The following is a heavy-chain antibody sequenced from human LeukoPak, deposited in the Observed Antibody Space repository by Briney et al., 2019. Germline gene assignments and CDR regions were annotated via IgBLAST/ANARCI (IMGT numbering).Heavy chain of an antibody. Sequence: SETLSLTCTVSGGSISSYYWSWIRQPAGKGLEWIGRIYTSGSTNYNPSLKSRVTMSVGTSKNQFSLKLSSVTAADTAVYYCARGTGSYYYYYMDVWGKGTTVTVSS. D-gene: IGHD3-10*01. CDR3: ARGTGSYYYYYMDV. CDR1: GGSISSYY. V-gene: IGHV4-4*07. CDR2: IYTSGST. J-gene: IGHJ6*03.